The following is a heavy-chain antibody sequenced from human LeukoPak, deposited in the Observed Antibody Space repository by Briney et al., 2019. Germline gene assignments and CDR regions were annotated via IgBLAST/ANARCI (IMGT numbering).Heavy chain of an antibody. CDR3: ASSDVRLWFDWFDP. D-gene: IGHD3-10*01. CDR1: GFTFSSYA. CDR2: ISGSGGST. V-gene: IGHV3-23*01. J-gene: IGHJ5*02. Sequence: GGSLRLSCAASGFTFSSYAMSWVRQAPGKGLEWVSAISGSGGSTYYADSVKGRFTISRDNSKNTPYLQMNSLRAEDTAVYYCASSDVRLWFDWFDPWGQGTLVTVSS.